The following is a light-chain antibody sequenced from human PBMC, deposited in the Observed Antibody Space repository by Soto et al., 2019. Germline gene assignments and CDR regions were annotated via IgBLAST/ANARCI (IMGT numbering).Light chain of an antibody. CDR1: QSVSSSY. CDR2: GAS. J-gene: IGKJ2*01. V-gene: IGKV3-20*01. Sequence: EIVLTQSPGTLSLSPGERATLSCRASQSVSSSYLAWYQQKPGQAPRLLIYGASSRATGIPDRFSGSGSGTDFTLTISSLEPEDFAVYYCQQYGSSPPVTFGQGTTLEIK. CDR3: QQYGSSPPVT.